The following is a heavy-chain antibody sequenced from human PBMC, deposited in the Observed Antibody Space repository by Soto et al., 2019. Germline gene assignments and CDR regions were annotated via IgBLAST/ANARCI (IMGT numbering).Heavy chain of an antibody. V-gene: IGHV4-31*03. CDR2: IYYTGST. J-gene: IGHJ4*02. Sequence: SETLSLTCSVSGASIRSGGYYWSWLRQSPGKGLEWIGHIYYTGSTFYSPSLKSRLTISLDTSKNQFSLDPRSVTAADTAMYYCARIEMASIKWGRGTLVTVSS. CDR3: ARIEMASIK. CDR1: GASIRSGGYY.